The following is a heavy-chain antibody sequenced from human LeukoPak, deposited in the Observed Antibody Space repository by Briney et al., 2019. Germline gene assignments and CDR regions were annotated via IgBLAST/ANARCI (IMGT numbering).Heavy chain of an antibody. J-gene: IGHJ4*02. CDR2: IKQDGSEK. CDR1: GLTFSSYW. V-gene: IGHV3-7*03. CDR3: ARDMPFGGY. D-gene: IGHD3-16*01. Sequence: GGSLRLSCAASGLTFSSYWMSWVRQAPGKGLEWVANIKQDGSEKSYVDSVKGRFTISRDNAKNSLYLQMNSLRAEDTAVYYCARDMPFGGYWGQGTLVTVSS.